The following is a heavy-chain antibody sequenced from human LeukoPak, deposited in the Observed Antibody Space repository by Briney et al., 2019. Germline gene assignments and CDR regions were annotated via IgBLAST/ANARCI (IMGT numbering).Heavy chain of an antibody. V-gene: IGHV1-8*01. Sequence: ASVKVSCKASGYTFTSYDINWVRQATGQGLEWMGWMNPNSGNTGYAQKFQGRVTMTRNTSISTAYMELSSPRSEDTAVYYCARDPGYCSGGSCYSIFWGQGTLVTVSS. CDR3: ARDPGYCSGGSCYSIF. CDR2: MNPNSGNT. CDR1: GYTFTSYD. D-gene: IGHD2-15*01. J-gene: IGHJ4*02.